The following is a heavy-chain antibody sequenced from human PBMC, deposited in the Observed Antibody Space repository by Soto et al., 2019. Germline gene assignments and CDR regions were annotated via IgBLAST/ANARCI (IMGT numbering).Heavy chain of an antibody. D-gene: IGHD4-17*01. CDR1: GFTFSNYS. Sequence: EVQLVESGGGLVKPGGSLRLSCAASGFTFSNYSMNWVRQAPGKGLEWVSSITSSSSYINYADSVKGRFTIARDNAKNSLYVQTKSLRAEDTAVYYCARATVTTGGIGDFDMWGQGTMVTVSS. CDR2: ITSSSSYI. J-gene: IGHJ3*02. V-gene: IGHV3-21*01. CDR3: ARATVTTGGIGDFDM.